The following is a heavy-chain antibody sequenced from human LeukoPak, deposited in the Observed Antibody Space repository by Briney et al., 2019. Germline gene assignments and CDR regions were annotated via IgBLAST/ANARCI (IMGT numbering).Heavy chain of an antibody. Sequence: GRSLRLSCAASGFTVSSNYMSWVRQAPGKGLEWVSVIYSGGSTYYADSVKGRFTISRDNSKNTLYLQMNSLRAEDTAVYYCARDSWRYYYDSREIWGQGTMVTVSS. V-gene: IGHV3-66*01. J-gene: IGHJ3*02. CDR2: IYSGGST. CDR3: ARDSWRYYYDSREI. CDR1: GFTVSSNY. D-gene: IGHD3-22*01.